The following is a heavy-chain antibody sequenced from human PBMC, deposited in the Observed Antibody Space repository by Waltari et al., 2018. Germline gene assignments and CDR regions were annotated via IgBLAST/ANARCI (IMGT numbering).Heavy chain of an antibody. Sequence: QVQLQQWGAGLLKPSETLSLPCAVHGGSFSGYYWSWIRQPPGKGLEWIGEINHSGSTNYNPSLKSRVTISVDTSKNQFSLKLSSVTAADTAVYYCARDYYDSSGYYLSFGYWGQGTLVTVSS. V-gene: IGHV4-34*01. CDR2: INHSGST. J-gene: IGHJ4*02. CDR1: GGSFSGYY. D-gene: IGHD3-22*01. CDR3: ARDYYDSSGYYLSFGY.